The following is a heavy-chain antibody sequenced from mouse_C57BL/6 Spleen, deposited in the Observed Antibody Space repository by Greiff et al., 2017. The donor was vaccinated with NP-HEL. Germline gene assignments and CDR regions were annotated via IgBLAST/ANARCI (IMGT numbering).Heavy chain of an antibody. J-gene: IGHJ2*01. CDR1: GYTFTDYE. D-gene: IGHD2-1*01. Sequence: QVQLKESGAELVRPGASVTLSCKASGYTFTDYEMHWVKQTPVHGLEWIGAIDPETGGTAYNQKFKGKAILTADKSSSTAYMELRSLTSEDSAVYYCTRPYGNQYYFDDWGQGTTLTVSS. V-gene: IGHV1-15*01. CDR2: IDPETGGT. CDR3: TRPYGNQYYFDD.